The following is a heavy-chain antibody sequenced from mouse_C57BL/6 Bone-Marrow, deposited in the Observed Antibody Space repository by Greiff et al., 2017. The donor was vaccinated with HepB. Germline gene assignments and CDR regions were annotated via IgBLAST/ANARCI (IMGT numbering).Heavy chain of an antibody. Sequence: DVMLVESGGGLVQPGGSMKLSCVASGFTFSNYWMNWVRQSPEKGLEWVAQIRLKSDNYATHYAESVKGRFTISRDDSKSSVYLQMNNLRAEDTGIYYCTTLYWFAYWGQGTLVTVSA. CDR2: IRLKSDNYAT. V-gene: IGHV6-3*01. CDR3: TTLYWFAY. CDR1: GFTFSNYW. J-gene: IGHJ3*01. D-gene: IGHD2-12*01.